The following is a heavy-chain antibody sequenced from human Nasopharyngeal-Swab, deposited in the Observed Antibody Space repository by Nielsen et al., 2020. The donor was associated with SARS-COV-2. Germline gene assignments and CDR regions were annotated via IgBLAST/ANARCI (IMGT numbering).Heavy chain of an antibody. D-gene: IGHD6-13*01. CDR3: AKDMRIAAAFDY. Sequence: PGKGLECVSGISWNSGSIGYADSVKGRFTISRDNAKNSLYLQMNSLRAEDTALYYCAKDMRIAAAFDYWGQGTLVTVSS. CDR2: ISWNSGSI. J-gene: IGHJ4*02. V-gene: IGHV3-9*01.